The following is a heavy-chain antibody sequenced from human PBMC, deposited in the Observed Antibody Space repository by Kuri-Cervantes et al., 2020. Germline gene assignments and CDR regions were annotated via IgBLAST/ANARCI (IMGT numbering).Heavy chain of an antibody. J-gene: IGHJ6*02. Sequence: LSLTCAASGFTFSSYSMNWVRQAPGKGLEWVSSISSSSSYIYYADSVKGRFTISRDNAKNPLYLQVNSLRAEDTAVYYCARDRPDDSSGYYLGYGMDVWGQGTTVTVSS. CDR3: ARDRPDDSSGYYLGYGMDV. D-gene: IGHD3-22*01. V-gene: IGHV3-21*01. CDR1: GFTFSSYS. CDR2: ISSSSSYI.